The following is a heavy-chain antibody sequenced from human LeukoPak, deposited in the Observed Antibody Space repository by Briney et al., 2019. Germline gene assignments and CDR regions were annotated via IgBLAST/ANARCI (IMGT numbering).Heavy chain of an antibody. CDR3: ARDCADGSGILDPSGWFDP. D-gene: IGHD3-10*01. CDR2: IYYSGST. Sequence: SETLSLTCTVSGGSISSSSYYWGWIRQPPGKGLEWIGSIYYSGSTYYNPSLESRVTISVDTSKNQFSLKLSSVTAADTAVYYCARDCADGSGILDPSGWFDPWGQGTLVTVSS. CDR1: GGSISSSSYY. V-gene: IGHV4-39*07. J-gene: IGHJ5*02.